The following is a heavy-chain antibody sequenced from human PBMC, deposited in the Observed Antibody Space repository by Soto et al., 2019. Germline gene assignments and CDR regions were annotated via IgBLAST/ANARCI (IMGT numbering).Heavy chain of an antibody. CDR1: GDSVSSNSAA. CDR2: TYYRSKWYN. V-gene: IGHV6-1*01. CDR3: ARDRDIVVVPAAPTGFDI. D-gene: IGHD2-2*01. J-gene: IGHJ3*02. Sequence: PSQTLSLTCAISGDSVSSNSAAWNWIRQSPSRGLEWLGRTYYRSKWYNDYAVSVKSRITINPDTSKNQFSLQLNSVTPEDTAVYYCARDRDIVVVPAAPTGFDIWGQGTMVTVSS.